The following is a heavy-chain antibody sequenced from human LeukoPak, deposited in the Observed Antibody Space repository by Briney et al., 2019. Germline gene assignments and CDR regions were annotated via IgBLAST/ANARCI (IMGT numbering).Heavy chain of an antibody. Sequence: SETLSLTCTVSGGSISSYYWSWIRQPPGKGLEWIGYIYYSGSTNYNPSLKSRVTISVDTSKNQFSLKLSSVTAADTAVYYCARRSGLGDYSSSVPQLLFDPWGQGTLVTVSS. D-gene: IGHD6-13*01. CDR3: ARRSGLGDYSSSVPQLLFDP. J-gene: IGHJ5*02. V-gene: IGHV4-59*08. CDR2: IYYSGST. CDR1: GGSISSYY.